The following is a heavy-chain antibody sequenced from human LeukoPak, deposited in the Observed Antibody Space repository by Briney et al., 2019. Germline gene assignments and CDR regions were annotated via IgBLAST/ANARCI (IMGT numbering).Heavy chain of an antibody. CDR3: ARDPYDSGSYYFDY. J-gene: IGHJ4*02. CDR1: GYTFTGDY. Sequence: GASVTVSCKASGYTFTGDYMHWVRQAPGQGLEWMGWINPNSGGTNYAQKFQGRVIMTRDTSISTAYMELSRLTSDDAAVYYCARDPYDSGSYYFDYWGQGTLVTVSS. D-gene: IGHD3-10*01. V-gene: IGHV1-2*02. CDR2: INPNSGGT.